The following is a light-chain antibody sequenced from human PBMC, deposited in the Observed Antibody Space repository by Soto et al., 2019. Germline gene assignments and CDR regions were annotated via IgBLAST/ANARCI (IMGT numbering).Light chain of an antibody. J-gene: IGKJ1*01. CDR3: QHYNSYSEA. V-gene: IGKV1-5*03. Sequence: DIQMNQSPSTPSASLGDRGTIPCRASQSISSWLAWYQQKPGKAPKLLIYKASTLKSGVPSRFSDSGSGTEFTLTISSLQPDDFATYYCQHYNSYSEAFGQGTKV. CDR2: KAS. CDR1: QSISSW.